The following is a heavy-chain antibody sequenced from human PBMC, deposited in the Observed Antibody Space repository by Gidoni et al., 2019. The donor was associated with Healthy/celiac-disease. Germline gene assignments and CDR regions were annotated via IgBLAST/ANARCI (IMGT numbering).Heavy chain of an antibody. CDR1: GFSLSTSGVG. D-gene: IGHD3-10*01. J-gene: IGHJ5*02. CDR3: AHDADTTAARYHPYYYGSGKVWGWFDP. Sequence: QITLKESGPTLVKPTQTLTLTCTFSGFSLSTSGVGVGWIRQPPGKALEWLALIYWNDDKRYSPSLKSRLTITKDTSKNQVVLTMTNMDPVDTATYYCAHDADTTAARYHPYYYGSGKVWGWFDPWGQGTLVTVSS. CDR2: IYWNDDK. V-gene: IGHV2-5*01.